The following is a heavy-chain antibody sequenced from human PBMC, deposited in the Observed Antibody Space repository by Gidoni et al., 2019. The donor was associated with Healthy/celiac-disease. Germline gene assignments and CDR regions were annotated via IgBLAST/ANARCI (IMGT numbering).Heavy chain of an antibody. CDR3: ARDAIADFPGWYYYDSSGYREEYLDYGMDV. J-gene: IGHJ6*02. Sequence: QVQLQESGPGLVKPSETLSLTCTVSGGSISSYYWSWIRQPAGKGLEWIGRIYPSGSTNYNPSLKSRVTMSVDTSKNQFSLKLSSVTAADTAVYYCARDAIADFPGWYYYDSSGYREEYLDYGMDVWGQGTTVTVSS. D-gene: IGHD3-22*01. V-gene: IGHV4-4*07. CDR2: IYPSGST. CDR1: GGSISSYY.